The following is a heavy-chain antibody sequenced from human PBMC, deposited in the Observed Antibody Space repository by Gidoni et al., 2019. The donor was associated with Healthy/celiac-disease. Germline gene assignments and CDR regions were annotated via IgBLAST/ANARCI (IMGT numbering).Heavy chain of an antibody. V-gene: IGHV4-30-4*01. CDR3: ATGYNWNAYGMDV. J-gene: IGHJ6*02. Sequence: QLQLQESGPGLVKPSPTLSLTCTVPGGSISRGDYYWSWTRPPPGKGLEWIWYIYYSGSTYYNPSLKSRVTISVDTSKNQFSLKLRSVTAADTDVYYCATGYNWNAYGMDVWGQGNTVTVSS. CDR1: GGSISRGDYY. D-gene: IGHD1-20*01. CDR2: IYYSGST.